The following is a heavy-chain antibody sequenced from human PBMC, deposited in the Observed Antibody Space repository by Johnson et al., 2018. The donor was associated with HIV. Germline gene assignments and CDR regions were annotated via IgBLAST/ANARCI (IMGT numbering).Heavy chain of an antibody. CDR2: IWYDGSKK. J-gene: IGHJ3*02. CDR1: GFTFSTYG. CDR3: AREELEPDVFDI. Sequence: VQLVESGGGVVQPGRSLRLSCAASGFTFSTYGMHWVRQAPGKGLEWVAVIWYDGSKKYYVESVQGRFTISRDNSKNTLYLQMHSLRIEDTAVYYCAREELEPDVFDIWGQGTMVTVSS. D-gene: IGHD1-1*01. V-gene: IGHV3-33*08.